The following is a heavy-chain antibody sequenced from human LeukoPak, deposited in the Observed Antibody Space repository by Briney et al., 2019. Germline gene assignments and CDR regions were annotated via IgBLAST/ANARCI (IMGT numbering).Heavy chain of an antibody. J-gene: IGHJ3*02. CDR2: ISGSGGST. CDR1: GFTFSSYA. Sequence: GGSLRLSCAASGFTFSSYAMSWVRQAPGKGLEWVSAISGSGGSTYYADSVKGRFTISRDNSKNTLYLQMNSLRAEDTAVYYCAKDRIETVVPGDAFDIWGQGTMVTVSS. V-gene: IGHV3-23*01. CDR3: AKDRIETVVPGDAFDI. D-gene: IGHD2-15*01.